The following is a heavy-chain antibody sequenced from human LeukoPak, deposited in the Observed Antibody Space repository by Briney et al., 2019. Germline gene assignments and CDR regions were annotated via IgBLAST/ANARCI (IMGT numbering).Heavy chain of an antibody. J-gene: IGHJ3*02. CDR2: IKQDGSEK. Sequence: PGGSLRLSCAASGFTFSSYWMSWVRQAPGKGLEWVANIKQDGSEKYYVDSVKGRFTISRDNAKNSLYLQMNSLRAEDTAVYYCARGADDKYYYDSSGINDAFDIWGQGTMVTVSS. D-gene: IGHD3-22*01. CDR3: ARGADDKYYYDSSGINDAFDI. CDR1: GFTFSSYW. V-gene: IGHV3-7*01.